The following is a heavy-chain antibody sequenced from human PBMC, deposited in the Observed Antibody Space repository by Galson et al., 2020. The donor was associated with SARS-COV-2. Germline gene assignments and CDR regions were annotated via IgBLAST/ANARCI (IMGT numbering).Heavy chain of an antibody. CDR1: GYSISSGYY. J-gene: IGHJ3*02. Sequence: ASETLSLTCTVSGYSISSGYYWGWIRQPPGKGLEWIGSIYHSGSTYYNPSLKSRVTISVDTSKNQFSLKLSSVTAADTAVYYCARFWGGFDIWGQGTMVSVSS. V-gene: IGHV4-38-2*02. CDR2: IYHSGST. CDR3: ARFWGGFDI. D-gene: IGHD7-27*01.